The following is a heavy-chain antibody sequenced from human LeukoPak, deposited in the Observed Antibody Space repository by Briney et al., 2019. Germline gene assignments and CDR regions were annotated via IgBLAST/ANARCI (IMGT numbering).Heavy chain of an antibody. Sequence: GESLKISCKGSGYDFYGYWIGWVRQMSGKGLEWLGIIYPDDSETIYSPSFEGQFTLSADKSISTAYLQWSSLKASDTAIYYCARFNSPSLSGNRFDPWGQGTLVTVSS. D-gene: IGHD2/OR15-2a*01. CDR3: ARFNSPSLSGNRFDP. V-gene: IGHV5-51*01. CDR1: GYDFYGYW. CDR2: IYPDDSET. J-gene: IGHJ5*02.